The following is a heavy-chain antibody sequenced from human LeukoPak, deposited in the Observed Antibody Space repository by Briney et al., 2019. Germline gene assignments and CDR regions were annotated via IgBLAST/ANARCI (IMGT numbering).Heavy chain of an antibody. V-gene: IGHV3-23*01. Sequence: GGSLRLSCAASGFTFSSYAMSWVRQAPGKGLEWVSAISGSGGSTYYADSVKGRFTISRDNSKNTLYLQMNSLKAEDTAVYYCARSTNFYSSSWYEDYWGQGTLVTVSS. CDR1: GFTFSSYA. J-gene: IGHJ4*02. D-gene: IGHD6-13*01. CDR3: ARSTNFYSSSWYEDY. CDR2: ISGSGGST.